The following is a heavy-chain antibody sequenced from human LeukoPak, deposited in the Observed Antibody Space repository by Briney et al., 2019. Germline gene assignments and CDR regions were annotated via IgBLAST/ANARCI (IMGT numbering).Heavy chain of an antibody. CDR3: NTDPQQLAFYYFDY. J-gene: IGHJ4*02. Sequence: GGSLRLSCAASGFTFSNAWMSWVRQAPGKGLEWVGRIKSKTDGGTTDYAAPVKGRFTISRDDSKNTLYLQMNSLKTEDTAVYYCNTDPQQLAFYYFDYGGQGTLVTVSS. CDR2: IKSKTDGGTT. CDR1: GFTFSNAW. V-gene: IGHV3-15*01. D-gene: IGHD6-13*01.